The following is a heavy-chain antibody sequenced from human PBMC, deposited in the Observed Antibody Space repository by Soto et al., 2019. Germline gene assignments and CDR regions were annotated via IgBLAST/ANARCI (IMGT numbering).Heavy chain of an antibody. J-gene: IGHJ4*02. CDR1: GFTFSSYG. Sequence: GGSLRLSCAASGFTFSSYGMHWVRQAPGKGLEWVAVISYDGSNKYYADSVKGRFTISRDNSKNTLYLQMNSLRAEDTAVYYCAKGVKHDYIWGSYRYTEPIFDYWGQGTLVTVSS. D-gene: IGHD3-16*02. CDR2: ISYDGSNK. V-gene: IGHV3-30*18. CDR3: AKGVKHDYIWGSYRYTEPIFDY.